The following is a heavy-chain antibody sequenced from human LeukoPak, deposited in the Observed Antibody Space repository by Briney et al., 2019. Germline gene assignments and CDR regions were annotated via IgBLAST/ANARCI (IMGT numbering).Heavy chain of an antibody. CDR1: GYTFTSYD. V-gene: IGHV1-18*01. CDR3: ARDEGIVGATDY. Sequence: GASVKVSCKASGYTFTSYDINWVRQATGQGLEWMGWISAYNGNTNYAQKLQGRVTMTTDTSTSTAYMELRSLRSDDTAVYYCARDEGIVGATDYWGQGTLVTVSS. D-gene: IGHD1-26*01. J-gene: IGHJ4*02. CDR2: ISAYNGNT.